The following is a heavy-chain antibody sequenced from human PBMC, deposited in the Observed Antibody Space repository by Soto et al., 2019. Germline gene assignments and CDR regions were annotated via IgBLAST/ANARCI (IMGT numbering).Heavy chain of an antibody. CDR3: ASSLAPPYGDYVGY. J-gene: IGHJ4*02. D-gene: IGHD4-17*01. V-gene: IGHV1-18*04. CDR2: ISAYNGNT. CDR1: GGTLTSYC. Sequence: ASVKVSFKASGGTLTSYCVSWVRQAPGQGLEGMGWISAYNGNTNSAQNLQDRVTMTTDTSTSTAYMELSSLRSEDTAVYYCASSLAPPYGDYVGYCGQGTLVTVSS.